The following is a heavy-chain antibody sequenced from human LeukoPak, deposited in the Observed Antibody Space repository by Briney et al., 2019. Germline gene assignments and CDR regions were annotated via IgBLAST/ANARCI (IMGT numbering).Heavy chain of an antibody. V-gene: IGHV1-2*02. J-gene: IGHJ3*01. CDR3: ERGGTRAFDL. Sequence: ASVKVSCQASGYTFTGYYMHWVRQAPGQGLEWMGWINPNSGGTKYAQKFQGRVTMTRDTSISTAYMELSRLTSDDTAVYYCERGGTRAFDLWGQGTMVTVSS. CDR1: GYTFTGYY. CDR2: INPNSGGT. D-gene: IGHD1-26*01.